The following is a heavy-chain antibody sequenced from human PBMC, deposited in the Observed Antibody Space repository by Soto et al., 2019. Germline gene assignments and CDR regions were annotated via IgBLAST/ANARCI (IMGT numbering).Heavy chain of an antibody. Sequence: EVQLVESGGGLVKPGGSLTLSCAASGFACRSYNMNWVRQAPGKGLEWVASISSGSSNIYYADSVKGRFTISRDNAKNSLFLQMDSLRAEDSAVYYCASATVVAATFDFWGQGTLVTVSS. CDR2: ISSGSSNI. J-gene: IGHJ4*02. CDR1: GFACRSYN. V-gene: IGHV3-21*01. CDR3: ASATVVAATFDF. D-gene: IGHD2-15*01.